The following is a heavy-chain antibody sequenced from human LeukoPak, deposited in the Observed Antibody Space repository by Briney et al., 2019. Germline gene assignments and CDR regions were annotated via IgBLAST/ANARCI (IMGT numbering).Heavy chain of an antibody. Sequence: GRSLRLSCAAPGFTFSSYGMHWVRQAPGKGLEWVAVIWYDGSNKYYADSVKGRFTISRDNSKNTLYLQMNSLRAEDTAVYYCARVVDTAMVLDYWGQGTLVTVSS. D-gene: IGHD5-18*01. V-gene: IGHV3-33*01. CDR3: ARVVDTAMVLDY. CDR2: IWYDGSNK. J-gene: IGHJ4*02. CDR1: GFTFSSYG.